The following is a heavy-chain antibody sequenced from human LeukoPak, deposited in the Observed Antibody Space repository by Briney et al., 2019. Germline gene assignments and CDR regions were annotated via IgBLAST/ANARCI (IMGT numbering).Heavy chain of an antibody. J-gene: IGHJ3*01. D-gene: IGHD3-16*01. CDR2: IWYDGSNK. CDR1: GFTFSSYG. CDR3: ARDKYGGL. Sequence: GGSLRLSCAASGFTFSSYGMHWVRQAPGKGLEWVAVIWYDGSNKYYADSVKGRFTISRDNAKNSLYLQMNSLRDEDTAVYYCARDKYGGLWGQGTMVTVSS. V-gene: IGHV3-33*01.